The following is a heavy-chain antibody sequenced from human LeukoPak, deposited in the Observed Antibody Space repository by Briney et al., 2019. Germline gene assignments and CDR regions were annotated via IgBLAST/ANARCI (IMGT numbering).Heavy chain of an antibody. D-gene: IGHD3-10*01. Sequence: SETLSLTCTVSGGSISSYYWSWIRQPAGKGLEWIGRIYTSGSTNYNPSLKSRVTMSVDTSKNRFSLKLSSVTAADTAVYYCARDEAPSPGNHNNWFDPWGQGTLVTVSS. CDR2: IYTSGST. J-gene: IGHJ5*02. CDR3: ARDEAPSPGNHNNWFDP. V-gene: IGHV4-4*07. CDR1: GGSISSYY.